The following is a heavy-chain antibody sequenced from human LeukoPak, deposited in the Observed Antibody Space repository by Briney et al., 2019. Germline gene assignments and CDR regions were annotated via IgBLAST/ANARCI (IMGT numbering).Heavy chain of an antibody. CDR3: AAGTGRSDFDY. D-gene: IGHD3/OR15-3a*01. J-gene: IGHJ4*02. CDR1: GFTFSDAW. V-gene: IGHV3-15*01. CDR2: TKSKTDVGTR. Sequence: GGSLRLSCAASGFTFSDAWMSWVRQAPENGLEWVGRTKSKTDVGTRDFAALVKGRFIISRDDSKKTVYLQMASLKTEDTAVYYCAAGTGRSDFDYWGQGTLVTVSS.